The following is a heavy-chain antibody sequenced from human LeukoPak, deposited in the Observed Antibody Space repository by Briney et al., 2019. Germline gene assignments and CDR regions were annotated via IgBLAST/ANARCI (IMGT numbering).Heavy chain of an antibody. CDR3: ARGITYDYVWGSYRYPYYFDY. Sequence: SETLSLTCTVSGGSISSSNYYWGWIRQPPGEGLEWIGRIYYTGSTYYNPSLKSRITISVDKSKNQFSLELSSLTAADTAVYYCARGITYDYVWGSYRYPYYFDYWGQGTLVTVSS. D-gene: IGHD3-16*02. CDR1: GGSISSSNYY. J-gene: IGHJ4*02. CDR2: IYYTGST. V-gene: IGHV4-39*07.